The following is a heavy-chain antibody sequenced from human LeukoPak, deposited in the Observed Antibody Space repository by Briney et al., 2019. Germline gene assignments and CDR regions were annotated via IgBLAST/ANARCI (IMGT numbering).Heavy chain of an antibody. V-gene: IGHV3-74*01. CDR2: VNSDGSST. CDR1: GFTFSSYW. J-gene: IGHJ4*02. CDR3: ARGSMQYSSGWYGLDY. Sequence: GGSLRLSCAASGFTFSSYWMHWLRQAPGKGLVWVSRVNSDGSSTTYADSVKGRFTISRDNAKNTLYLQMNSLRAEDTAVYYCARGSMQYSSGWYGLDYWGQGTLVTVSS. D-gene: IGHD6-19*01.